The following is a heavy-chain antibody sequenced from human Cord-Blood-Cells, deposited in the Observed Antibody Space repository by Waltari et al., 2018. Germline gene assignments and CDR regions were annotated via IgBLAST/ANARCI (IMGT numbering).Heavy chain of an antibody. CDR1: GFTFDDYA. Sequence: EVQLVESGGGLVQPGRSLRLSCAASGFTFDDYAMHWVRQAPGKGLEWVSGISWNSGSIGYADSVKGRFTISRDNAKNSLYLQMNSLRAEDTALYYCAKDTGNWGQGTLVTVSS. D-gene: IGHD3-10*01. J-gene: IGHJ4*02. CDR3: AKDTGN. V-gene: IGHV3-9*01. CDR2: ISWNSGSI.